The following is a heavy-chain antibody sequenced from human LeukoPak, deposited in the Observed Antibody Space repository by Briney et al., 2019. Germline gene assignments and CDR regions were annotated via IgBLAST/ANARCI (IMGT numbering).Heavy chain of an antibody. CDR1: GYTFTCYG. Sequence: ASAKVSCKASGYTFTCYGISWVRQAPGQGLEWMGWISAYNGNTNYAQKLQGRVTMTTDTSTSTAYMELRSLRSDDTALYYCAREATYSGYDRLDYWGQGTLVTVSS. CDR2: ISAYNGNT. D-gene: IGHD5-12*01. V-gene: IGHV1-18*04. CDR3: AREATYSGYDRLDY. J-gene: IGHJ4*02.